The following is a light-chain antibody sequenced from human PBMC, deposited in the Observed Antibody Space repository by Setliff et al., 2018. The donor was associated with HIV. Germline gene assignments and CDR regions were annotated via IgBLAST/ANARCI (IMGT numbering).Light chain of an antibody. CDR2: DDN. V-gene: IGLV3-21*03. Sequence: SYELTQPPSVSVSPGKTATITCGGNDIGSKSVHWYQQKPGQAPVLVAYDDNDRPSGIPERFSGYRSGNTATLTISRVEAGEEADYYCQVWDSSGRHFVFGTGTKV. CDR1: DIGSKS. CDR3: QVWDSSGRHFV. J-gene: IGLJ1*01.